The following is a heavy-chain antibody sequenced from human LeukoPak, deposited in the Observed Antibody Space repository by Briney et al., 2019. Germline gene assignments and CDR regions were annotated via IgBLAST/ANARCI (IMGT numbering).Heavy chain of an antibody. Sequence: PSETLSLTCTVSGGSIVGSSWGWIRQSPGKGLEWLGYIYYRGNTNYNPSLGGRVTLSIDTSKNHFSLKLSSVTAADTAVYYCARDRGIAGEAFDIWGQGTMVTVSS. CDR1: GGSIVGSS. J-gene: IGHJ3*02. CDR3: ARDRGIAGEAFDI. V-gene: IGHV4-59*01. CDR2: IYYRGNT. D-gene: IGHD3-10*01.